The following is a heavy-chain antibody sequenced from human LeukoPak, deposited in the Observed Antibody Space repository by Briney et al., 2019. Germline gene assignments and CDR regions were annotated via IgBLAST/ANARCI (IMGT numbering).Heavy chain of an antibody. CDR1: GYTFTGYY. CDR3: ARDLGSIVVVPAAGDY. Sequence: ASVKVSCKASGYTFTGYYMHWVRQAPGQGLEWMGWINPNSGGTNYAQKFQGRVTMTRDTSISTAYMELSRLRSDDTAVCYCARDLGSIVVVPAAGDYWGQGTLVTVSS. D-gene: IGHD2-2*01. CDR2: INPNSGGT. J-gene: IGHJ4*02. V-gene: IGHV1-2*02.